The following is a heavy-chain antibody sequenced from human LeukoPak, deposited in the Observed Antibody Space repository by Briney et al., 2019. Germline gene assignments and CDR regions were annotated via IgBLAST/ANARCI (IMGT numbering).Heavy chain of an antibody. Sequence: SETLSLTCAVYGGSFSGYYWSWIRQPPGKGLEWIGEINHSGSTNYNPSLKSRVTMSVDTSKNQFSLKLSSVTAADTAVYYCARDGPEYSSGWYGGDYWGQGTLVTVSS. J-gene: IGHJ4*02. V-gene: IGHV4-34*01. D-gene: IGHD6-19*01. CDR2: INHSGST. CDR1: GGSFSGYY. CDR3: ARDGPEYSSGWYGGDY.